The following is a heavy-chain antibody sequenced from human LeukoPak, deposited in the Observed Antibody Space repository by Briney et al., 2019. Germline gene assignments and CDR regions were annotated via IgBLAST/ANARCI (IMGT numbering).Heavy chain of an antibody. Sequence: GGSLRLSCAASGFTFSSYSMTWVRQAPGKGLEWVSSISSSSSYIYYADSVKGRFTISRDNAKNSLYLQTNSLRAEDTAVYYCARVGSSGWLIFDYWGQGTLVTVSS. V-gene: IGHV3-21*01. CDR1: GFTFSSYS. CDR3: ARVGSSGWLIFDY. D-gene: IGHD6-19*01. J-gene: IGHJ4*02. CDR2: ISSSSSYI.